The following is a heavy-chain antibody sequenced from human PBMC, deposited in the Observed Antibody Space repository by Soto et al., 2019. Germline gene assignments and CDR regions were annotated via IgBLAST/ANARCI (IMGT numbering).Heavy chain of an antibody. CDR3: AREGSYSAYNFAHGIQLCSFDF. J-gene: IGHJ4*02. D-gene: IGHD5-12*01. V-gene: IGHV4-4*07. CDR1: VGSINTFY. Sequence: SETLSLTCTVSVGSINTFYLSWCRQPAGKGLEWIGRIFSSGSTRFNPSLESRVDMSVDTSKNHFSLNLSSVTAPDMAVYYCAREGSYSAYNFAHGIQLCSFDFWGQGALVTVSS. CDR2: IFSSGST.